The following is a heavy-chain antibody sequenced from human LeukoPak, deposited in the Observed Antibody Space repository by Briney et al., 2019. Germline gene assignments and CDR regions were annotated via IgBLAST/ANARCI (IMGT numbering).Heavy chain of an antibody. CDR1: GFTFSSYA. CDR3: AKELGGGREGDY. D-gene: IGHD2-15*01. Sequence: GGSQRLSCAASGFTFSSYAMSWVRQAPGKGQEWVSAISGSGGSTYYADSVKGRFTISRDNSKNTLYLQMNSLRAEDTAVYYCAKELGGGREGDYWGQGTLVTVSS. V-gene: IGHV3-23*01. J-gene: IGHJ4*02. CDR2: ISGSGGST.